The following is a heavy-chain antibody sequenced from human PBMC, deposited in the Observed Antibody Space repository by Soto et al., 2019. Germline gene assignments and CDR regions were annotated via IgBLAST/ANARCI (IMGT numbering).Heavy chain of an antibody. Sequence: ASVKVSCKASGYTFTGYYMHWVRQAPGQGLEWMGWINPNSGGTNYAQKFQGRVTMTRDTSISTAYMQLSRLRADDTAVYYCARDYDILTGPYNNWFDHWGQGTLVTVSS. CDR2: INPNSGGT. CDR3: ARDYDILTGPYNNWFDH. V-gene: IGHV1-2*02. D-gene: IGHD3-9*01. J-gene: IGHJ5*02. CDR1: GYTFTGYY.